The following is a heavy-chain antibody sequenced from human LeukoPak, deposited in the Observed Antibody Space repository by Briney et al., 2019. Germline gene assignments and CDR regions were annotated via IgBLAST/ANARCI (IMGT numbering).Heavy chain of an antibody. CDR3: ARNSLPNYDILTGYLQPADY. Sequence: ASVKVSCKASGYTFTSYYMHWVRQAPGQGLEWMGIINPSGGSTSYAQKFQGRVTMTRDTSTSTVYMELSSLRSEDTALYYCARNSLPNYDILTGYLQPADYWGQGTLVTVSS. J-gene: IGHJ4*02. V-gene: IGHV1-46*01. CDR1: GYTFTSYY. D-gene: IGHD3-9*01. CDR2: INPSGGST.